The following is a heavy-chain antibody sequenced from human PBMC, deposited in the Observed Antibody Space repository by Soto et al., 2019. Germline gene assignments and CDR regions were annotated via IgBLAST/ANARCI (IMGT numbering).Heavy chain of an antibody. D-gene: IGHD3-9*01. CDR3: ARRDTYYDILTGPWYYFDY. V-gene: IGHV5-51*01. CDR1: GYKFTTYW. Sequence: GESLKISCKGSGYKFTTYWIGWVRQMPGKGLEWMAIIYPDDSDSRYSPSFQGQVTISADKSISTAYLQWSSLKASDTAMYYCARRDTYYDILTGPWYYFDYWGQGTLVTVSS. J-gene: IGHJ4*02. CDR2: IYPDDSDS.